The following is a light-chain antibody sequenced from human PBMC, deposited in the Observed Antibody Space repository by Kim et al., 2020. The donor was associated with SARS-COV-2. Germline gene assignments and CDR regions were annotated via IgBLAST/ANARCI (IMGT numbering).Light chain of an antibody. Sequence: PGERATLSCRASQSVSSSYLAWYQQKPGQAPRLLIYGAASRATGIPDRFSGSGSGTDFTLTISRLEPEEFAVYYCQQYGSSPLYTFGQGTKLEIK. CDR2: GAA. J-gene: IGKJ2*01. V-gene: IGKV3-20*01. CDR1: QSVSSSY. CDR3: QQYGSSPLYT.